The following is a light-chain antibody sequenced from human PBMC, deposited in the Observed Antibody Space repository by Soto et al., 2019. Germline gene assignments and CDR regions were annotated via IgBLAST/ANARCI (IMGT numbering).Light chain of an antibody. CDR2: GAS. J-gene: IGKJ4*01. CDR1: QSIFSS. CDR3: QQRSNWPLT. V-gene: IGKV1-5*01. Sequence: DIQMTQSPSTLSASIGDRVTITCRASQSIFSSLVWYQQKPGRAPKVLIYGASGRAAGIPARFSGSGSGTDFTLTISSLEPEDFAVYYCQQRSNWPLTFGGGTKVDIK.